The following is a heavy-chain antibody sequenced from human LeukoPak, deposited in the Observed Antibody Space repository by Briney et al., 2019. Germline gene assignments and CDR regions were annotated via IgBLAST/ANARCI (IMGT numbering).Heavy chain of an antibody. CDR1: GGTFSSYA. Sequence: ASVKVSCKASGGTFSSYAISWVRQAPGQGLEWMGGIIPIFGTANYAQKFQGRVTITADESTSTAYMELSSLRSEDTAVYYCAREVRGAARPYYYYYGMDVWGRGTTVTVSS. CDR2: IIPIFGTA. J-gene: IGHJ6*02. V-gene: IGHV1-69*13. CDR3: AREVRGAARPYYYYYGMDV. D-gene: IGHD6-6*01.